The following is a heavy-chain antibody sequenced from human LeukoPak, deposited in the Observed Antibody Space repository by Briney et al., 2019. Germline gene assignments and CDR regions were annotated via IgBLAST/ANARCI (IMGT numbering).Heavy chain of an antibody. CDR1: GFTFSSYG. Sequence: GRSLRLSCAASGFTFSSYGMHWVRQAPGKGLEWVAVISYDGSNKYYADSVKGRFTISRDNSKNTPYLQMNSLRAEDTAVYYCAKDGGYDYGDSGYFDYWGQGTLVTVSS. CDR2: ISYDGSNK. CDR3: AKDGGYDYGDSGYFDY. D-gene: IGHD4-17*01. J-gene: IGHJ4*02. V-gene: IGHV3-30*18.